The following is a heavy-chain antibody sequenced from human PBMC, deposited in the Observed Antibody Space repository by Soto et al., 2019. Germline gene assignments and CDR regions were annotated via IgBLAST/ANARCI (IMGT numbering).Heavy chain of an antibody. CDR3: ARDAVVVPAASRRRYGMDV. V-gene: IGHV1-8*01. CDR2: MNPNSGNT. CDR1: GYTFTSYD. D-gene: IGHD2-2*01. J-gene: IGHJ6*02. Sequence: ASVKVSCKASGYTFTSYDINWVRQATGQGLEWMGWMNPNSGNTGYAQKFQGRVTMTRNTSISTAYMELSSLRAEDTAVYYCARDAVVVPAASRRRYGMDVWGQGTTVTVSS.